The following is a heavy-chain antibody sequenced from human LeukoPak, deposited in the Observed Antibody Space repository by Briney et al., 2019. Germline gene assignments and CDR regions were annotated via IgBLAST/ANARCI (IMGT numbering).Heavy chain of an antibody. CDR3: AKAGVRYFDSSGLYAFDF. V-gene: IGHV4-39*01. CDR1: GGSISSASYY. D-gene: IGHD3-22*01. J-gene: IGHJ3*01. CDR2: IYYSGST. Sequence: PSGTLSLTCAVSGGSISSASYYWAWIRQPPGKGLEWIGAIYYSGSTYHNPSLKSRVTLSVDTSRNQFSLRLSSVDAADTAVYYCAKAGVRYFDSSGLYAFDFWGQGTTVTVSS.